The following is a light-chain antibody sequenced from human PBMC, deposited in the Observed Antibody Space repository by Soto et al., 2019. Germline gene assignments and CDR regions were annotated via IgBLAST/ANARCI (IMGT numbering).Light chain of an antibody. CDR2: DAS. CDR3: QQFNNWPRT. CDR1: QSVSSK. Sequence: EIAMTQSPGTLSVSPGERATLSCRASQSVSSKLAWYQQKPGQAPRLLIYDASTRATGIPARFSGSGSGTEFTLTISSLQSEDFAVDYCQQFNNWPRTFGQGTKVDIK. V-gene: IGKV3-15*01. J-gene: IGKJ1*01.